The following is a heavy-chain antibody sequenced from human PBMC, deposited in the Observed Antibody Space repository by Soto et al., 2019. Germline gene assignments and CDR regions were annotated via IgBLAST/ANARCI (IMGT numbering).Heavy chain of an antibody. CDR1: GGTFSSYA. D-gene: IGHD5-18*01. J-gene: IGHJ6*02. CDR3: SSVDTAMSSPTYYYYGMDV. Sequence: ASVKVSCKASGGTFSSYAISWVRQAPGQGLEWMGGIIPIFGTANYAQKFQGRVTITADESTSTAYMELSSLRSEDTAVYYCSSVDTAMSSPTYYYYGMDVWSQGTTVTVSS. V-gene: IGHV1-69*13. CDR2: IIPIFGTA.